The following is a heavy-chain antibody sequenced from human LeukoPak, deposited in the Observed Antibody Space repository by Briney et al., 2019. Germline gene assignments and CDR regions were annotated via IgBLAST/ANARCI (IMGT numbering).Heavy chain of an antibody. CDR1: GLPIADFA. Sequence: GGSLRDSSVASGLPIADFAMYWVRDAPGKGLEWVSLISGDGVGTFYADSVKGRFSISRDNSKNSLSLEMNSLRTEDTVMYYCARESGKFDYWGQGTLVAVSS. V-gene: IGHV3-43*02. CDR2: ISGDGVGT. CDR3: ARESGKFDY. J-gene: IGHJ4*02.